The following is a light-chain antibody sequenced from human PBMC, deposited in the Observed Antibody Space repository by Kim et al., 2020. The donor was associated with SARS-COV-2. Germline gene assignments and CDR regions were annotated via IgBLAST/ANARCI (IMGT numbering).Light chain of an antibody. V-gene: IGKV1-33*01. CDR3: QQYDNLPPFT. CDR1: QDISNY. J-gene: IGKJ2*01. Sequence: DIQMTQSPPSLSASVGDRVTITCQASQDISNYLNWYQHKPGKAPKLPIYDASNLETGVPSRFSGSGSRTDFTFTISSLQPEDVATYYCQQYDNLPPFTFGQGTKLEI. CDR2: DAS.